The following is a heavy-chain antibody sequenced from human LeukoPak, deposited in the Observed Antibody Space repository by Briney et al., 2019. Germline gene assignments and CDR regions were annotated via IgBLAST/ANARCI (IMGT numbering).Heavy chain of an antibody. Sequence: SETLSLTCTVSGGSISSSSYYWGWIRQPPGKGLEWIGSIYYSGSTNYNPSLKSRVTMSVDTSKNQFSLKLSSVTAADTAVYYCARGRRLRWFWFDYWGQGTLVTVSS. CDR2: IYYSGST. J-gene: IGHJ4*02. CDR1: GGSISSSSYY. V-gene: IGHV4-39*07. CDR3: ARGRRLRWFWFDY. D-gene: IGHD4-23*01.